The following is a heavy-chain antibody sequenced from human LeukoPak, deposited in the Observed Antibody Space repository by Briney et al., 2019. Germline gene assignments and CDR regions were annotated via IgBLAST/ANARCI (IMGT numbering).Heavy chain of an antibody. CDR3: ARSAYARYFDY. V-gene: IGHV4-4*07. J-gene: IGHJ4*02. CDR1: GGSISGYY. CDR2: VYTSGST. D-gene: IGHD4-17*01. Sequence: SETLSLTCTVAGGSISGYYWSWIRQPAGKGLEWVGRVYTSGSTNYNPSLKSRVTMSVDTSKNQFSLKLSSVSAADTAVYYCARSAYARYFDYWGQGILVTVSS.